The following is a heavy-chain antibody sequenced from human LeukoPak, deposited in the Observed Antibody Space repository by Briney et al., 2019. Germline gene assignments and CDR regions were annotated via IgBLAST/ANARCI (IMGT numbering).Heavy chain of an antibody. CDR2: IIPILGTA. Sequence: GSSVKVSCKASGGTFSSYAISWARQAPGQGLEWMGGIIPILGTANYAQKFQGRVTITADKSTSTAYMELSSLRSEDTAVYYCAKVIAAIPSDNWFDPWGQGTLVTVSS. J-gene: IGHJ5*02. D-gene: IGHD2-2*02. CDR3: AKVIAAIPSDNWFDP. V-gene: IGHV1-69*06. CDR1: GGTFSSYA.